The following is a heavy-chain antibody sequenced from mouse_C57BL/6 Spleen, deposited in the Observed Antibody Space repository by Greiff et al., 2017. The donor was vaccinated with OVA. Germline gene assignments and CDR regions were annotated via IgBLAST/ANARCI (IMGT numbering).Heavy chain of an antibody. Sequence: VQLQQPGTELVKPGASVKLSCKASGYTFTSYWMHWVKQRPGQGLEWIGNINPSNGGTNYNEKFKSKATLTVDKSSSTAYMQLSSLTSEDSAVYYGARLGEPFYGAYFDVWGTGTTVTVSA. CDR1: GYTFTSYW. CDR3: ARLGEPFYGAYFDV. CDR2: INPSNGGT. V-gene: IGHV1-53*01. D-gene: IGHD1-1*01. J-gene: IGHJ1*03.